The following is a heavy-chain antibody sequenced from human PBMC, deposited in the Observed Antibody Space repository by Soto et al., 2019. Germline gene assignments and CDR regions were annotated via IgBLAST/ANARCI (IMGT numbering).Heavy chain of an antibody. Sequence: PSYTLSLTCTVSGGSIKSYYWTWIRQSPGRGLEWIGHLYYGGSTNYNPSLESRVTMSMDTSKNQFSLRLTSVTAADTAVYYCAGEVPFATFRGIWGQRTRVTGSA. V-gene: IGHV4-59*01. CDR3: AGEVPFATFRGI. CDR1: GGSIKSYY. J-gene: IGHJ4*02. CDR2: LYYGGST.